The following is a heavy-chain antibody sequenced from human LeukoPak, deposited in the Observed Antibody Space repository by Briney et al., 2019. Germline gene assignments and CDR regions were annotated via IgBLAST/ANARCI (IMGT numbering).Heavy chain of an antibody. V-gene: IGHV4-4*02. CDR2: IYHSGST. Sequence: PSETLSLTCAVSGGSISSSNWWSWVRQPPGKGLEWIGEIYHSGSTNYNPSLKSRVTMSVDTSKNQFSLTLSSVTAADTAVYYCARSDGYGLVGIWGQGTMVTVSS. D-gene: IGHD3-10*01. CDR1: GGSISSSNW. J-gene: IGHJ3*02. CDR3: ARSDGYGLVGI.